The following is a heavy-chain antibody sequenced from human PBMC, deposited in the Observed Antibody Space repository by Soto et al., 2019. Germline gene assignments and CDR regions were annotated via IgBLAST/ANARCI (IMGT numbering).Heavy chain of an antibody. D-gene: IGHD3-3*01. V-gene: IGHV1-24*01. J-gene: IGHJ6*02. CDR1: GYTITELS. CDR3: ATGRYGITIFGVAPPSSDRLRPIIKYYGMDV. Sequence: ASVXVSCKVSGYTITELSMHWVRQAPGKGLEWMGGFDPEDGETIYAQKFQGRVTMTEDTSTDTAYMELSSLRSEDTAVYYCATGRYGITIFGVAPPSSDRLRPIIKYYGMDVWGQGTTVTVSS. CDR2: FDPEDGET.